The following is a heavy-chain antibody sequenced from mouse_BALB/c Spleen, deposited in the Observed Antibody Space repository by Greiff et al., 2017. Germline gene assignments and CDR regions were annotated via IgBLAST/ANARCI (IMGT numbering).Heavy chain of an antibody. CDR1: GFTFSNYW. Sequence: EVKLMESGGGLVQPGGSMKLSCVASGFTFSNYWMNWVRQSPEKGLEWVAEIRLKSNNYATHYAESVKGRFTISRDDSKSSVYLQMNNLRAEDTGIYYCTRLRYYFDYWGQGTTLTVSS. CDR2: IRLKSNNYAT. CDR3: TRLRYYFDY. V-gene: IGHV6-6*02. J-gene: IGHJ2*01.